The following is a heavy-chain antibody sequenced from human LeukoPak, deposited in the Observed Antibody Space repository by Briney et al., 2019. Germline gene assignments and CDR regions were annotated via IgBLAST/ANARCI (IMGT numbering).Heavy chain of an antibody. CDR2: IRAYNGNT. CDR1: GYTFTSYG. V-gene: IGHV1-18*01. Sequence: ASVKVSCKASGYTFTSYGISWVRQAPGHELEWMGWIRAYNGNTHYAQKLQGRVTMTTDTPASTAYMELRSLRSDDTAVYYCARDGPVVTENFDYWGQGTLVTVSS. D-gene: IGHD4-23*01. CDR3: ARDGPVVTENFDY. J-gene: IGHJ4*02.